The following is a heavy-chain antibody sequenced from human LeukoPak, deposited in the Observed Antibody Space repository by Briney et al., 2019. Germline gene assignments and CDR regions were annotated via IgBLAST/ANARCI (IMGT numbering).Heavy chain of an antibody. J-gene: IGHJ4*02. CDR3: AKDLGSVWGPDY. Sequence: GGSLRLSCAASGFTFSSYAMSWVRQAPGKGLEWVSAISGSGGSTYYADSVKGRFTISRDNSKNTLYLQMNSPRAEDTAVYYCAKDLGSVWGPDYWGQGTLVTVSS. V-gene: IGHV3-23*01. CDR1: GFTFSSYA. D-gene: IGHD3-16*01. CDR2: ISGSGGST.